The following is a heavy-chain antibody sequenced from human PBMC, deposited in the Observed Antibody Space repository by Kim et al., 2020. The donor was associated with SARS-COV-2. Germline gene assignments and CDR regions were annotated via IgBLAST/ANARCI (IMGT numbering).Heavy chain of an antibody. D-gene: IGHD3-3*01. CDR1: GGSFSGYY. J-gene: IGHJ5*02. V-gene: IGHV4-34*01. CDR2: INHSGST. CDR3: ARRPGWLYDFWSGYYKAAAPRNWFDP. Sequence: SETLSLTCAVYGGSFSGYYWSWIRQPPGKGLEWIGEINHSGSTNYNPSLKSRVTISVDTSKNQFSLKLSSVTAADTAVYYCARRPGWLYDFWSGYYKAAAPRNWFDPWGQGTLVTVSS.